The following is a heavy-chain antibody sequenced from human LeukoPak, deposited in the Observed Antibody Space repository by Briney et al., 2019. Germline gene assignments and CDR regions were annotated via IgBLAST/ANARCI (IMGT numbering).Heavy chain of an antibody. CDR2: IIPMFGAT. J-gene: IGHJ4*02. Sequence: SVKVSCKASGAIFSSYGINWVRQAPGQGLEWMGRIIPMFGATNYAQKFQGRVTVTTDESTSTAYMELSSLRSEDTAVYYCARGSYSDYIFDYWGQGTLVTVST. D-gene: IGHD4-11*01. V-gene: IGHV1-69*05. CDR3: ARGSYSDYIFDY. CDR1: GAIFSSYG.